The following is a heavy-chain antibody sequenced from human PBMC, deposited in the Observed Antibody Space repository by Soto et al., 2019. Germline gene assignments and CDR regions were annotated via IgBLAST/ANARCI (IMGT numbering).Heavy chain of an antibody. V-gene: IGHV4-59*01. CDR2: IYYSGST. CDR3: AREVARSSGWYDY. CDR1: GGSISSYY. D-gene: IGHD6-19*01. J-gene: IGHJ4*02. Sequence: LSLTCTVSGGSISSYYWSWIRQPPGKGLEWIGYIYYSGSTNYNPSLKSRVTISVDTSKNQFSLKLSSVTAADTAVYYCAREVARSSGWYDYWGQGTLVTVSS.